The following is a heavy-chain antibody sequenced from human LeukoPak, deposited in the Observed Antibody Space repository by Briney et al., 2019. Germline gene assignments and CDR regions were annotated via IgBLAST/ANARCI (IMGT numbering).Heavy chain of an antibody. D-gene: IGHD5-18*01. J-gene: IGHJ4*02. V-gene: IGHV3-49*03. CDR1: GFTFGDYA. Sequence: GGSLRLSCTASGFTFGDYAMSWFRQAPGKGLEWVGFIRSKAYGGTTEYAASVKGRFTISRDDSKSIAYLQMNSLKTEDTAVYYCTRRGYSYGFGFDYWGQGTLVTVSS. CDR3: TRRGYSYGFGFDY. CDR2: IRSKAYGGTT.